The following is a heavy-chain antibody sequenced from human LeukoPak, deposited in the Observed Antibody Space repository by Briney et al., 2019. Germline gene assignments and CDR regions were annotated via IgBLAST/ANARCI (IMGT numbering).Heavy chain of an antibody. CDR1: GGSISSSNW. J-gene: IGHJ4*02. CDR3: ARRASLLWFGETDY. Sequence: PSGTLSLTCAVSGGSISSSNWWSWVRQPPGKGLEWIGEIYHSGSTNYNPFLKSRVTISVDTSKNQFSLKLSSVTAADTAVYYCARRASLLWFGETDYWGQGTLVTVSS. D-gene: IGHD3-10*01. CDR2: IYHSGST. V-gene: IGHV4-4*02.